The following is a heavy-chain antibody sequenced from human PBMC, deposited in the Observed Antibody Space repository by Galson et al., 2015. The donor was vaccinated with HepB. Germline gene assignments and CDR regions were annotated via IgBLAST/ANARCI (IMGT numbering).Heavy chain of an antibody. Sequence: SLRLSCAASGFTFSSYGMHWVRQAPGKGLEWVAVIRYDGSNKYYADSVKGRFTISRDNSKNTLYLQMNSLRAEDTAVYYCARDLGICLACNWNNGDYYYYMDVWGKGTTVTVSS. CDR2: IRYDGSNK. CDR1: GFTFSSYG. CDR3: ARDLGICLACNWNNGDYYYYMDV. D-gene: IGHD1/OR15-1a*01. J-gene: IGHJ6*03. V-gene: IGHV3-33*01.